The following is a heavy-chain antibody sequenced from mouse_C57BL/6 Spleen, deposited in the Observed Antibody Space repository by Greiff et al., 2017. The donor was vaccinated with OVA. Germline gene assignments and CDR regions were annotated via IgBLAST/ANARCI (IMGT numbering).Heavy chain of an antibody. CDR2: INPSNGGT. Sequence: VQLQQPGPELVKPGASVKLSCKASGYTFTSYWMHWVKQRPGQGLEWIGNINPSNGGTNYNEKFKSKATLTVDKSSSTAYMQLSSLTSEDSAVYYCARGGGNSWYFDVWGTGTTVTVSS. CDR3: ARGGGNSWYFDV. CDR1: GYTFTSYW. D-gene: IGHD2-1*01. J-gene: IGHJ1*03. V-gene: IGHV1-53*01.